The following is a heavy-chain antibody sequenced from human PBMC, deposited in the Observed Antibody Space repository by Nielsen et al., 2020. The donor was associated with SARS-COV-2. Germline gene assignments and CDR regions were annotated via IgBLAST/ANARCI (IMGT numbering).Heavy chain of an antibody. J-gene: IGHJ5*02. CDR3: AREGRITGTTDWFDP. CDR2: IYYSGST. CDR1: GGSISSGGYY. D-gene: IGHD1-7*01. V-gene: IGHV4-31*03. Sequence: SETLSLTCTVSGGSISSGGYYWSWIRQRPGKGLEWIGYIYYSGSTYYNPSLKSRVTISVDTSKNQFSLKLSSVTAADTAVYYCAREGRITGTTDWFDPWGQGTLVTVSS.